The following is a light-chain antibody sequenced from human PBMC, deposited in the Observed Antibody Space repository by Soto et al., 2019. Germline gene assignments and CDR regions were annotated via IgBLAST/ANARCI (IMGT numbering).Light chain of an antibody. J-gene: IGLJ3*02. Sequence: SVLTQPASVSGSPGQSITISCTGTSSDVGSYNLVSWYQQHPGKAPKLMIYEGSKRPTGVSNRFSGSKSANTASLTISGLQPEDEAEYYCCSYGVRSTYVFGGGTKLTVL. V-gene: IGLV2-23*01. CDR3: CSYGVRSTYV. CDR2: EGS. CDR1: SSDVGSYNL.